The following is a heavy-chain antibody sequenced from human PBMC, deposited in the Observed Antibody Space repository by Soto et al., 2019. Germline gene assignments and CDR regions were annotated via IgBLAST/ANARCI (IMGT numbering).Heavy chain of an antibody. CDR1: GGTVSSYA. J-gene: IGHJ4*02. Sequence: QVQLVQSGAEVKKPGSSVKVSCKASGGTVSSYAISWVRQAPGQGLEWMGGIIPIFGTANYAQKFQGRVTITADESTSTAYMELSSLRSEDTAVYYCARESGGSGSQDFDYWGQGTLVTVSS. V-gene: IGHV1-69*12. CDR2: IIPIFGTA. CDR3: ARESGGSGSQDFDY. D-gene: IGHD3-10*01.